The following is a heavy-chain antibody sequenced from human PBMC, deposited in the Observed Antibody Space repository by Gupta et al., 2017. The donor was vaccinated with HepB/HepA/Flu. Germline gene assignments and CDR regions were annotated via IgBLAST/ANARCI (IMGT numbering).Heavy chain of an antibody. CDR2: IKQDGSEQ. CDR1: SFIFSTYW. J-gene: IGHJ4*02. Sequence: EVQLVESGGDLVQPGGSLRLSCAAFSFIFSTYWKTWVRQAPGKGLEWVANIKQDGSEQYYVDSVKGRFTVSRDNAKNSLYLQMNSLRAEDTAVYYCARHTETYFDYWGQGTLVTVSS. V-gene: IGHV3-7*01. D-gene: IGHD2-8*02. CDR3: ARHTETYFDY.